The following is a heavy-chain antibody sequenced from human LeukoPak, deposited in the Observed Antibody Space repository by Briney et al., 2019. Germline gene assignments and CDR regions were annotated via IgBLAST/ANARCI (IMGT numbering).Heavy chain of an antibody. CDR1: GFTFSSYG. CDR3: AKDRTVGASYWYFDL. CDR2: INSDGSST. J-gene: IGHJ2*01. D-gene: IGHD1-26*01. V-gene: IGHV3-74*01. Sequence: PGGSLRLSCAASGFTFSSYGMHWVRQAPGKGLVWVSRINSDGSSTSYADSVKGRFTISRDSSKNTLFLHMNTLRAEDTAIYYCAKDRTVGASYWYFDLWGRGTLVTVSS.